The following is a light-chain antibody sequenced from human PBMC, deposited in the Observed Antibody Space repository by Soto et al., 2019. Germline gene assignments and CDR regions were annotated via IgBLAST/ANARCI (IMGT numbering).Light chain of an antibody. J-gene: IGLJ2*01. CDR3: SSNTGSTTVV. V-gene: IGLV2-14*01. CDR1: SSDVGGYNY. CDR2: EVS. Sequence: QSVLTQPASVSGSPGQSITISCTGTSSDVGGYNYVSWYQQHPGKAPKLMIYEVSNRPSGVSNRFSGSKSGNTASLTISGLQAEDEADYYCSSNTGSTTVVFGGGTKLTVL.